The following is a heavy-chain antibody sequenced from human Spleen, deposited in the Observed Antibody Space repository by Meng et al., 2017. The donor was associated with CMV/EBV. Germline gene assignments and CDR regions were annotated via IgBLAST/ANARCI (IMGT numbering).Heavy chain of an antibody. Sequence: GESLKISCAASGFTFSDYYMSWIRQAPGKGLEWVSYISSSGSTIYYADSVKGRFTISRDNAKNSLYLQMNSLRAEDTAVYYCASGTSSSWYYFDYWGQGTLVTVSS. CDR1: GFTFSDYY. J-gene: IGHJ4*02. V-gene: IGHV3-11*01. CDR2: ISSSGSTI. D-gene: IGHD6-13*01. CDR3: ASGTSSSWYYFDY.